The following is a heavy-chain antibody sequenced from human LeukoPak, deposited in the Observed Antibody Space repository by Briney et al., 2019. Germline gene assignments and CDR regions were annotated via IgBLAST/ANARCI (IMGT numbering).Heavy chain of an antibody. D-gene: IGHD3-10*01. J-gene: IGHJ4*02. CDR1: GGSISSQY. Sequence: PSETLSLTCTVSGGSISSQYWSLIRQPPGKGLEWIGYIYYSGITKYSPSLKSRVTISVDTSKNQFSLRPTSVTAADTAVYYCARTSYHYNSGDYGWYFDYWGQGTLVTVSA. V-gene: IGHV4-59*11. CDR3: ARTSYHYNSGDYGWYFDY. CDR2: IYYSGIT.